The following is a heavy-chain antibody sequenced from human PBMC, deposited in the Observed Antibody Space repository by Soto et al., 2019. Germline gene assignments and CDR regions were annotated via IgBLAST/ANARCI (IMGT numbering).Heavy chain of an antibody. CDR2: IYYSGST. V-gene: IGHV4-39*01. Sequence: SETLSLTCTVSGGSISSSSYYWGWIRQPPGKGLEWIGSIYYSGSTYYNPSLKSRVTISVDTSKNQFSLKLSSVTAADTAVYYCARMRAGGDCDYWGQGTLVTVSS. CDR1: GGSISSSSYY. J-gene: IGHJ4*02. CDR3: ARMRAGGDCDY. D-gene: IGHD2-21*02.